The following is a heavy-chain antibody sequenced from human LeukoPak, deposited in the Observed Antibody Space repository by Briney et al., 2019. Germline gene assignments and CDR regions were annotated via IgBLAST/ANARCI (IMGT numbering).Heavy chain of an antibody. Sequence: PSETLSLTCTVSGDSISSSSSCWGWIRQPPGKGLEWIGNIYHAGNTYYNPSLKSRVTISVDTSKNQFSLKLSSVTAADTAVYYCAKRIRSDWYFGFWGQGTLVTVSS. J-gene: IGHJ4*02. CDR1: GDSISSSSSC. CDR3: AKRIRSDWYFGF. V-gene: IGHV4-39*01. CDR2: IYHAGNT. D-gene: IGHD6-19*01.